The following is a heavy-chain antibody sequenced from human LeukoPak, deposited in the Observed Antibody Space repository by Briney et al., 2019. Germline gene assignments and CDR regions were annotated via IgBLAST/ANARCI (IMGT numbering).Heavy chain of an antibody. V-gene: IGHV3-73*01. CDR2: IRSKANNYAT. CDR1: GFTFSGSA. D-gene: IGHD6-19*01. Sequence: GGSLRLSCAASGFTFSGSAIHWVRQASGKGLEWVGRIRSKANNYATQYAASVKGRFTISRDDSKNTAYLQMNSLKTEDTAVYYCTTDSSGWGPRVDVWGKGTTVTISS. J-gene: IGHJ6*04. CDR3: TTDSSGWGPRVDV.